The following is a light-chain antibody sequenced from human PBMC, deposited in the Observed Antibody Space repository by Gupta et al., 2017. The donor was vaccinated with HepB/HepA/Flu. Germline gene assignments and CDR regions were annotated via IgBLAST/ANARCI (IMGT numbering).Light chain of an antibody. Sequence: QSVVTPEPSLSVSPGGTVPLTCGLNSGSVSTSYFPSWYQQTPGQAPRTLIYNTNTRSSGVPDRFSGSILGNKAALTITGAQADDESDYYCVLYMSGGIWVFGGGTKLTVL. CDR2: NTN. CDR1: SGSVSTSYF. CDR3: VLYMSGGIWV. J-gene: IGLJ3*02. V-gene: IGLV8-61*01.